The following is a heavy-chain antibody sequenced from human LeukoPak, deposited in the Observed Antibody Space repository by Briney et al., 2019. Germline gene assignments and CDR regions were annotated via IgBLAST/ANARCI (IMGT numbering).Heavy chain of an antibody. Sequence: SETLSLTCTVSGGSINNYYWSWIRQPPGKGLEWIGYIYYSGSTNYNPSLKSRVTISVDTSKNQFSLKLSSVTAADTAVYYCARNLPDEKSFDYWGQGTLVTVSS. CDR2: IYYSGST. CDR1: GGSINNYY. CDR3: ARNLPDEKSFDY. V-gene: IGHV4-59*01. J-gene: IGHJ4*02.